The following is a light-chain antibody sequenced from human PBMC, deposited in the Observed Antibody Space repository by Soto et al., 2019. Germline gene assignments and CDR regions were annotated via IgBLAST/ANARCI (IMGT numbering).Light chain of an antibody. Sequence: EIVMIQSPLTLPVTPGEPASLSCRSSQSLLYNNTCNYLDCYVQXPGPSPXLVIYFGSNRAPGVPDRFSGSGSGKDFTLKINRVEAEDVGTYYCMQALQSLTFGQGTRL. V-gene: IGKV2-28*01. CDR3: MQALQSLT. CDR2: FGS. CDR1: QSLLYNNTCNY. J-gene: IGKJ5*01.